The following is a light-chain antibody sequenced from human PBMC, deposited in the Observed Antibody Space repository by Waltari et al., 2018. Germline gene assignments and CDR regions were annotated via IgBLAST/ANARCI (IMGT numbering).Light chain of an antibody. CDR2: GAS. Sequence: EILMTQSPATLSVSPRERATLSCRPSQSLSTNLAWYQQHPGQAPRLLIYGASTRATGVPARFSGSRSGTEFTLIISSLQSEDFALYYCQQYHNWPYTFGQGTKLEIK. CDR1: QSLSTN. J-gene: IGKJ2*01. CDR3: QQYHNWPYT. V-gene: IGKV3-15*01.